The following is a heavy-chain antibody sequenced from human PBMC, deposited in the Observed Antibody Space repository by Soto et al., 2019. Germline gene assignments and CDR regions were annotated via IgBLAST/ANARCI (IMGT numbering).Heavy chain of an antibody. V-gene: IGHV3-23*01. J-gene: IGHJ4*02. Sequence: EVQLLESGGGWVQPGGSLRLSCAASGITIINYPMSWVRQAPGKGLDWVSGISGSGDRTYYADSAKGRFSISKDISKNSLSLQLDSLAVEDTAIYFCVKDDGGYPSTAPHWGKGTLVTVSS. CDR1: GITIINYP. CDR3: VKDDGGYPSTAPH. D-gene: IGHD3-16*02. CDR2: ISGSGDRT.